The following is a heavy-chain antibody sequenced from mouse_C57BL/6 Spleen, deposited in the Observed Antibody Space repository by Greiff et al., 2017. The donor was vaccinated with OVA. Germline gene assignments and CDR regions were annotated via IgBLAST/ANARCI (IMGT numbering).Heavy chain of an antibody. Sequence: DVMLVESGGGLVQPKGSLKLSCAASGFSFNTYAMNWVRQAPGKGLEWVARIRSKSNNYATYYADSVKDRFTISRDDSESMLYLQMNNLKTEDTAVYYCVGGVTGGFDYWGQGTTLTVSS. CDR1: GFSFNTYA. CDR3: VGGVTGGFDY. CDR2: IRSKSNNYAT. V-gene: IGHV10-1*01. D-gene: IGHD4-1*01. J-gene: IGHJ2*01.